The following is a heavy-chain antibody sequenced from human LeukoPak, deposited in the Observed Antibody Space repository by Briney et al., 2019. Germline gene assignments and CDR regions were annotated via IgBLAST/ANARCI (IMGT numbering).Heavy chain of an antibody. CDR3: AGPGREFLDY. D-gene: IGHD3-10*01. Sequence: SETLSLTCTVSGGFISSYYWSWIRQPPGKGLEWIGYIFYSGSTNYNPSLKSRVTISVDTSKNQFSLKLRSVTAADTAVYYCAGPGREFLDYWGQGTLVTVSS. V-gene: IGHV4-59*01. J-gene: IGHJ4*02. CDR1: GGFISSYY. CDR2: IFYSGST.